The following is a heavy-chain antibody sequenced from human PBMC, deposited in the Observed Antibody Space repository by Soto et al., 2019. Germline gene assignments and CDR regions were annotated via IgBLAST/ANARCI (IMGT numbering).Heavy chain of an antibody. D-gene: IGHD1-1*01. Sequence: QVHLVQSGAEVKKPGASVKVSCKGSGYGFTTYGITWVRQAPGQGLEWMAWISAHNGNTNYAQKVQDRVTVTRDTSTSTAYMELRSLRYDDTAVYYCARGRYGDYWGQGALVTVSS. CDR2: ISAHNGNT. V-gene: IGHV1-18*01. CDR1: GYGFTTYG. CDR3: ARGRYGDY. J-gene: IGHJ4*02.